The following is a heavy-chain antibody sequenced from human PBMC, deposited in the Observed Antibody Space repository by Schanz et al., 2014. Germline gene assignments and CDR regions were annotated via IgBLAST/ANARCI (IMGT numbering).Heavy chain of an antibody. CDR1: GYSFTNYV. J-gene: IGHJ4*02. V-gene: IGHV1-18*04. CDR2: ITAYNGNT. Sequence: QVQLVQSGAEVKKPGASVKVSCKTFGYSFTNYVISWVRQAPGQGLEWMGWITAYNGNTNSAQKLQGRVTMTTDTSTSTAYMELRSLRSDDTAVYYCARSHSLVGTIDFDYWGQGTLVXVSS. D-gene: IGHD1-26*01. CDR3: ARSHSLVGTIDFDY.